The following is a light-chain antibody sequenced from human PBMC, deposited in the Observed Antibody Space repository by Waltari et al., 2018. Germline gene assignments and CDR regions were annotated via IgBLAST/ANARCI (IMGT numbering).Light chain of an antibody. J-gene: IGKJ5*01. CDR3: QQRTSWPAIT. CDR1: QSVSRY. V-gene: IGKV3-11*01. CDR2: DAS. Sequence: EIVLTQSPATLSLSPGERATLSCRASQSVSRYLAWYQQKPGQALRLLIYDASNSATGIPARFMGSGSGTDFTLTISSLEPEDFAIYYCQQRTSWPAITFGQGTRLEIK.